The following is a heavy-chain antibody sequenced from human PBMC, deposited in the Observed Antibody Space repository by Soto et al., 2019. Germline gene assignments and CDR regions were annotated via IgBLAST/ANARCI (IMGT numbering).Heavy chain of an antibody. J-gene: IGHJ2*01. Sequence: DVQLLESGGGLVQPGGSLRLSCAASGFTFRSYAMSWVRQAPGKGLEWVSGISGSGISTHYADSVKGRFTVSRDNSKNPLVLQINSLRAEDTAVYNCAKEPVGPDWYFDLWGRGTLVTVSS. V-gene: IGHV3-23*01. CDR1: GFTFRSYA. CDR2: ISGSGIST. CDR3: AKEPVGPDWYFDL.